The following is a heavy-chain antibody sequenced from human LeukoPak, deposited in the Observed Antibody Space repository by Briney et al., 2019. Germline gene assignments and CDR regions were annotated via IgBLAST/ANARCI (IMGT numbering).Heavy chain of an antibody. CDR3: CRQYSSYYDDYE. D-gene: IGHD1-26*01. CDR1: GYPINNAYY. CDR2: LYLPDGP. J-gene: IGHJ1*01. V-gene: IGHV4-38-2*01. Sequence: SETLSLTCAVSGYPINNAYYWVWIRPPPGKGLEWVGSLYLPDGPYYNPSLKSRVTMSVDTSRNQFSLKLSFVYASATTSYGCCRQYSSYYDDYEWGRGTVIPVS.